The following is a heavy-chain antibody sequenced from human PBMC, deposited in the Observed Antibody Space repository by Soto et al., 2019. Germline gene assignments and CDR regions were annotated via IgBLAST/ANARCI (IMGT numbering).Heavy chain of an antibody. J-gene: IGHJ6*02. V-gene: IGHV1-69*13. CDR1: GGTFSSYA. D-gene: IGHD4-4*01. CDR2: IIPIFGTA. Sequence: GASVKVSCKASGGTFSSYAISWVRQAPGQGLEWMGGIIPIFGTANYAQKFQGRVTITADESTSTAYMELSSLRSEDTAVYYCATRYSNYRNYYYYGMDVWGQGTTVTVSS. CDR3: ATRYSNYRNYYYYGMDV.